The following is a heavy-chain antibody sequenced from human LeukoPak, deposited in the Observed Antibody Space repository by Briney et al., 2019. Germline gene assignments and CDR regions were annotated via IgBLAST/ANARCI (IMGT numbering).Heavy chain of an antibody. Sequence: GGSLRLSCAASGFTFGTYDMSWVRQAPGKGLEWISCITSRSETRYYADSVKGRFTISRDNAKNSLFLQLNSLRADDTAVYYCVRSSAVDSDNFNDYFDYWGQGTLVTVSS. D-gene: IGHD3-22*01. CDR2: ITSRSETR. CDR3: VRSSAVDSDNFNDYFDY. J-gene: IGHJ4*02. CDR1: GFTFGTYD. V-gene: IGHV3-48*03.